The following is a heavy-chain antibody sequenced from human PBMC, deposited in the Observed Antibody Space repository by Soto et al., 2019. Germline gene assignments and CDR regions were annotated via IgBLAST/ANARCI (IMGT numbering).Heavy chain of an antibody. V-gene: IGHV4-61*01. CDR1: GDSVNSENSY. J-gene: IGHJ4*02. D-gene: IGHD3-16*02. Sequence: SETLSLPCTVCGDSVNSENSYWNWIRQAQGKGPAWIGYIYYNGGTNYNPSLKSRATIFLDTSTNQFSLTLTSVTAADTAVYYCARDGGQGRGVIGHYWGRGILVTVSS. CDR3: ARDGGQGRGVIGHY. CDR2: IYYNGGT.